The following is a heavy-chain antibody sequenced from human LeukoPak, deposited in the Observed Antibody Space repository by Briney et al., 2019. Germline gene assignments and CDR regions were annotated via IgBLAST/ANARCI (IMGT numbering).Heavy chain of an antibody. CDR3: ARGGETATGPFDY. J-gene: IGHJ4*02. CDR2: ISGSGGST. D-gene: IGHD5-24*01. V-gene: IGHV3-23*01. CDR1: GFTFSSYA. Sequence: GGSLRLSCAASGFTFSSYAMNWVRQAPGKGLEWVSAISGSGGSTYYADSVKGRFTISRDNSKNTLYFQMNSLRVEDTAVYYCARGGETATGPFDYWGKGTLVPVSS.